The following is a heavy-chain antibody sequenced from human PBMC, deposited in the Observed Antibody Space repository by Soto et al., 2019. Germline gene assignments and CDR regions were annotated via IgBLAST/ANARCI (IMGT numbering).Heavy chain of an antibody. D-gene: IGHD6-19*01. CDR3: ARDGGAVAGPYNYSGMAV. V-gene: IGHV3-30-3*01. J-gene: IGHJ6*02. Sequence: QVQLVESGGGVVQPGRSLRLSCAASGFTFSSYAMHWVRQAPGKGLEWVAVISYDGSNKYYADSVKGRFTISRDNSKNTLYRKRNGLRVEDTAVYYCARDGGAVAGPYNYSGMAVWVQGTTVTVPS. CDR1: GFTFSSYA. CDR2: ISYDGSNK.